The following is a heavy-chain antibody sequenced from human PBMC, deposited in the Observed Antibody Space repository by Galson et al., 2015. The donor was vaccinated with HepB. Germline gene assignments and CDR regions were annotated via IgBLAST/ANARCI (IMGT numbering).Heavy chain of an antibody. CDR2: ISYDGSNK. V-gene: IGHV3-30-3*01. J-gene: IGHJ5*02. D-gene: IGHD3-16*01. Sequence: SLRLSCAASGFTFSSYAMHWVRQAPGKGLEWVAVISYDGSNKYYADSVKGRFTISRDNSKNTLYLQMNSLRAEDTAVYYCARGAGSWGNWFDPWGQGTLVTVSS. CDR3: ARGAGSWGNWFDP. CDR1: GFTFSSYA.